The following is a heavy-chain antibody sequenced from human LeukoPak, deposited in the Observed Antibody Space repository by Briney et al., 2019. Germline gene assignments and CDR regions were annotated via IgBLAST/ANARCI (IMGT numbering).Heavy chain of an antibody. CDR2: INHSGST. V-gene: IGHV4-34*01. CDR3: ARVGEIQLWLGRYFDL. D-gene: IGHD5-18*01. CDR1: GGSFSGYY. J-gene: IGHJ2*01. Sequence: SETLSLTCAVYGGSFSGYYWSWIRQPPGKGLEWIGEINHSGSTNYNPSLKSRVTISVDTSKNQFSQKLSSVTAADTAVYYCARVGEIQLWLGRYFDLWGRGTLVTVSS.